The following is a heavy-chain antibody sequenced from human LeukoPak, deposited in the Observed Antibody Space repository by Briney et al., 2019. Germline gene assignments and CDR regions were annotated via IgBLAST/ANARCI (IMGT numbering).Heavy chain of an antibody. CDR1: GGPISGYY. CDR3: ARYGTYDYDFWSGYNYYYYMDV. V-gene: IGHV4-59*01. Sequence: SETLSLTCTVSGGPISGYYWSWIRQPPGKGLEWIGWIYYSGSTNYNSSLKSRVTISVDMSKNQFSLKLSSVTAADTAVYYCARYGTYDYDFWSGYNYYYYMDVWGKGTTVTVSS. J-gene: IGHJ6*03. D-gene: IGHD3-3*01. CDR2: IYYSGST.